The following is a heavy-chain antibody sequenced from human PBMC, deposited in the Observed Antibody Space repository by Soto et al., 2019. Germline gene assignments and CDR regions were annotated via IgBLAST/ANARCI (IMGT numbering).Heavy chain of an antibody. CDR1: GFTFSSYA. V-gene: IGHV3-30-3*01. CDR2: ISYDGSNK. Sequence: GGSLRLSCAASGFTFSSYAMHWVRQAPGKGLEWVAVISYDGSNKYYADSVKGRFTISRDNSKNTLYLQMNSLRAEDTAVYYCARDEVGETYGMDVWGQGTTVTVSS. CDR3: ARDEVGETYGMDV. J-gene: IGHJ6*02.